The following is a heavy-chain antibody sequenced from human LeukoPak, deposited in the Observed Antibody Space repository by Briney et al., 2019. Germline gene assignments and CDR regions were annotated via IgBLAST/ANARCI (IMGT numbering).Heavy chain of an antibody. V-gene: IGHV3-15*01. D-gene: IGHD3-22*01. CDR2: IKSKTDGGTT. J-gene: IGHJ4*02. CDR3: TTVRPGTSGYSY. CDR1: GFTLSNAW. Sequence: PGGSLRLSCAASGFTLSNAWISWVRQAPGKGLEWVGRIKSKTDGGTTDYAAPAKGRFTISRDDSKNTVLLQMNSLKTEDTAVYYCTTVRPGTSGYSYWGQGTLVTVSS.